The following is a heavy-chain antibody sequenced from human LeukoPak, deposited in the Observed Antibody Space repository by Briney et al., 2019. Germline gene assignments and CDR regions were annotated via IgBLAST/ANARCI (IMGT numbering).Heavy chain of an antibody. CDR3: ARGVEITIFGVAPTDAFDI. D-gene: IGHD3-3*01. V-gene: IGHV3-53*01. CDR2: TYSGGST. CDR1: GFTVSSNY. Sequence: PGGSLRLSCAASGFTVSSNYMSWVRQAPGKGLEWVSVTYSGGSTYYADSVKGRFTISRDNSKNTLYLQMNSLRAEDTAVYYCARGVEITIFGVAPTDAFDIWGQGTMVTVSS. J-gene: IGHJ3*02.